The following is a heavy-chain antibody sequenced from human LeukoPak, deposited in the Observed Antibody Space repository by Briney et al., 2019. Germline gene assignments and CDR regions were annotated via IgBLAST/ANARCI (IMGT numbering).Heavy chain of an antibody. D-gene: IGHD3-10*01. J-gene: IGHJ4*02. CDR2: ISWSGGST. V-gene: IGHV3-43*01. CDR3: AKDYNAAGSGLLFDY. Sequence: PGGSLRLSCAASGFTFDDYTMHWVRQAPGKGLEWVSLISWSGGSTYYADSVKGRFTISRDNSKNSLYLQMNSLRTEDTALYYCAKDYNAAGSGLLFDYWGQGTLVTVSS. CDR1: GFTFDDYT.